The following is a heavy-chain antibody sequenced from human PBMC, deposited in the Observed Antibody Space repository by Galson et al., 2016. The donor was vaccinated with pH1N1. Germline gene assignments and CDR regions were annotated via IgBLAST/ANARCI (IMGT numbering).Heavy chain of an antibody. Sequence: SVKVSCKASGGTFSSYAISWVRQAPGQGLEWMGGIIPIFGTENYAQKFQGRVTITADESTSTAYMELSSLRSEDTAVYYCATTTSVIVVVAAAMGDYYYGKDVWGQGTTVTVSS. CDR1: GGTFSSYA. J-gene: IGHJ6*02. CDR3: ATTTSVIVVVAAAMGDYYYGKDV. CDR2: IIPIFGTE. V-gene: IGHV1-69*13. D-gene: IGHD2-2*01.